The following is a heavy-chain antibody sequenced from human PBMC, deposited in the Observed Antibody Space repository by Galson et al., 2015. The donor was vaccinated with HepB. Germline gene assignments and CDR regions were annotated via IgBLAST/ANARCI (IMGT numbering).Heavy chain of an antibody. J-gene: IGHJ4*01. V-gene: IGHV3-23*01. D-gene: IGHD3-10*01. Sequence: SLRLSCAASGFPFDAWAMSWVRQPQGKGLEWVSSITNSLNTVYADAARGRFTIPRDNSKNSLYLQKNSLRPEDMAVYQCLGGRVYWGQGILVTVSS. CDR3: LGGRVY. CDR1: GFPFDAWA. CDR2: ITNSLNT.